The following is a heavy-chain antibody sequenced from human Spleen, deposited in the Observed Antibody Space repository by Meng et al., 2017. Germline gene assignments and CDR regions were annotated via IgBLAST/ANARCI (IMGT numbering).Heavy chain of an antibody. CDR2: IKHSGST. J-gene: IGHJ1*01. V-gene: IGHV4-34*01. CDR1: GGSVLCSS. CDR3: ARASKRSPYSSSWCPLGH. D-gene: IGHD6-13*01. Sequence: GGSLHTPCTPSVDLAVYGGSVLCSSGSWMRQPPRKGLEWIGEIKHSGSTNYNPSLKSRVTISVDTSKNQFSLKLSSVTAADTAVYYCARASKRSPYSSSWCPLGHWGQGTLVTVSS.